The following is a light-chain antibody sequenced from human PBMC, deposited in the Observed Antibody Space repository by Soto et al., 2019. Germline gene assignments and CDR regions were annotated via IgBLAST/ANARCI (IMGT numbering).Light chain of an antibody. CDR1: QSVSSSY. CDR3: QQYGSLRT. CDR2: GAS. V-gene: IGKV3-20*01. J-gene: IGKJ1*01. Sequence: EIVLTQSPGTLSLSPGERATLSCRASQSVSSSYLAWYQQKPGQAPRLLIYGASSRATGIRDRFSGSGSGIDFTITLSSLEPEGFALYYCQQYGSLRTFGQGTKVELK.